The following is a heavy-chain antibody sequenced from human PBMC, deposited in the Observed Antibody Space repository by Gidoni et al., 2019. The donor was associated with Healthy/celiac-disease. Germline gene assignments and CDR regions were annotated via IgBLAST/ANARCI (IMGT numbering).Heavy chain of an antibody. CDR1: GFPSVAIS. CDR3: AIAVYYGDYYYYYGMDV. V-gene: IGHV3-48*04. D-gene: IGHD4-17*01. CDR2: ISSSSSTI. J-gene: IGHJ6*02. Sequence: EVQLVESGEAWLRPGGSLRLSVPPSGFPSVAISMNWVRQAPGKGLEWVSYISSSSSTIYYADSVKGRFTISRDNAKNSLYLQMNSLRAEDTAVYYCAIAVYYGDYYYYYGMDVWGQGTTVTVSS.